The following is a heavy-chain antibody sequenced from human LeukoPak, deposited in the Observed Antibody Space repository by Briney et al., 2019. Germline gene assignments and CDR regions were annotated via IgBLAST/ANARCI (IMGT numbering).Heavy chain of an antibody. CDR1: GGSISSGGYY. CDR2: IYYTGTT. D-gene: IGHD3-10*01. Sequence: SQTLSLTCTVSGGSISSGGYYWSWIRQHPGKGLEWIGYIYYTGTTNYNPSLKSRVTISLDTSNNQFSLKLSSVTAADTAVYYCATGRVYYGSEYWGQGTLVTVSS. J-gene: IGHJ4*02. CDR3: ATGRVYYGSEY. V-gene: IGHV4-31*03.